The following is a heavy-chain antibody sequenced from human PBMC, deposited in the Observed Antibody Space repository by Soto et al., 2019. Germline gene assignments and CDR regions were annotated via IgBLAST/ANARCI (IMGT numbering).Heavy chain of an antibody. CDR3: ARAGDSALTGTFDV. V-gene: IGHV4-4*02. Sequence: QVQLQESGPGLVKPSGTLSLTCAVSGGSITSNNWWSWVRQPPGKGLEWIGEIYHSRSTNYNPSLTSRVIMSIDTSKIQFSLNLYSVTAADTALYYCARAGDSALTGTFDVWGRGTMVTVSS. CDR1: GGSITSNNW. CDR2: IYHSRST. J-gene: IGHJ3*01. D-gene: IGHD4-17*01.